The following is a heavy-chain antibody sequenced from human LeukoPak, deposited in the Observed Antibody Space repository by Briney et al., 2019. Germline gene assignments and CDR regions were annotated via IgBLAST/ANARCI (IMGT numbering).Heavy chain of an antibody. CDR2: INSDGSTT. D-gene: IGHD3-16*01. CDR3: ARHLSGGGFDY. CDR1: GFTFSRYW. Sequence: WGSLRLFCAASGFTFSRYWMHWVRQAPGEGLVWVSRINSDGSTTNYADSVKGRFTISRDNAKNTLYLQMNSLRAEDTAVYYCARHLSGGGFDYWGQGTLVPVSS. J-gene: IGHJ4*02. V-gene: IGHV3-74*01.